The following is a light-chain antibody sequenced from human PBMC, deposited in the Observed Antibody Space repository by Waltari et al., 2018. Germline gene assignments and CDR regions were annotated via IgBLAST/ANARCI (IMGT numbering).Light chain of an antibody. V-gene: IGKV1-39*01. CDR2: AAS. J-gene: IGKJ4*01. Sequence: DIQVNQSPSSLSASVGDTVTIACRASQSITTYLNWYQQTPGEAPKLLIYAASGLQSGVPSRVIGSGSGTDVTLTISSLQPEDFATYYCQETYGPSLTFGVGTKVEGK. CDR1: QSITTY. CDR3: QETYGPSLT.